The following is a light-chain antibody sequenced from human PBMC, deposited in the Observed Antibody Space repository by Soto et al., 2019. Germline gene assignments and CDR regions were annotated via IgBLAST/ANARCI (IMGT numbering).Light chain of an antibody. CDR2: AAS. CDR1: QSVTSGN. V-gene: IGKV3-20*01. Sequence: EIVLTQSPGTLSLSPGERATLSCRASQSVTSGNLAWYQQKPGQAPRLLIYAASIRATNIPDRFSGSGSGTDFTLTISRLEPEDFAVYYCQQYGSSPPYTFGQGTKLEIK. J-gene: IGKJ2*01. CDR3: QQYGSSPPYT.